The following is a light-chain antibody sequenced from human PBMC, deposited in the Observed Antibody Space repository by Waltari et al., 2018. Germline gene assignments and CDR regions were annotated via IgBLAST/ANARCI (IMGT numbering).Light chain of an antibody. J-gene: IGLJ3*02. Sequence: SYVLTQPPSVSVAPGKTARFTCGGNNIGSKSVHWYQQKPGQAPVLVVYDDGDRPSGGPERFSGSNSGNTATLTIDRVEAGDEAVYFCQVWDSRSDHPVFGGGTKLTVL. CDR3: QVWDSRSDHPV. V-gene: IGLV3-21*03. CDR1: NIGSKS. CDR2: DDG.